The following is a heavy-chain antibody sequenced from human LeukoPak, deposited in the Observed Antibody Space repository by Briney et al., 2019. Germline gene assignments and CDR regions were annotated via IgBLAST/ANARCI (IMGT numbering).Heavy chain of an antibody. J-gene: IGHJ4*02. CDR3: ARDPQYRSGNEMDY. CDR1: GYTFTGYY. CDR2: INPNSGGT. V-gene: IGHV1-2*02. D-gene: IGHD5-18*01. Sequence: GASVKVSCKASGYTFTGYYMHWVRQAPGQGLEWMGWINPNSGGTNYAQRFQGRVTMTRDTSISTTYMELTRLRSDDTAVYFCARDPQYRSGNEMDYWGQGTLVTVPS.